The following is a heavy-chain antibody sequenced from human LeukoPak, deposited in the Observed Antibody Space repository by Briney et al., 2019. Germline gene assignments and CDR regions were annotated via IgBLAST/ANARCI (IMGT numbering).Heavy chain of an antibody. D-gene: IGHD3-10*01. CDR1: GFTFSSYA. CDR2: ISYDGSNK. Sequence: PGGSLRLSCAASGFTFSSYAMHWVRQAPGKGLEWVAVISYDGSNKYYADSVKGRFTISRDNAKNSLYLQMNSLRAEDTAVYYCATLYGSGTGVSIDYWGQGTLVTVSS. J-gene: IGHJ4*02. V-gene: IGHV3-30*04. CDR3: ATLYGSGTGVSIDY.